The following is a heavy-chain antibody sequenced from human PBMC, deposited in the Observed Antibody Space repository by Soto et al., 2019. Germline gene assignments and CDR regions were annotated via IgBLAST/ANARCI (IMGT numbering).Heavy chain of an antibody. J-gene: IGHJ6*02. CDR2: ISPFGGAT. CDR1: GDSVSNDY. Sequence: ASVKVSCKASGDSVSNDYLHWVRQAPGQGFEWLGVISPFGGATAYAQSFKGRVTVTMDKSSTTFYRELSSLRSDATAVYYRAKGGGGKTVANFGMDVWGQGVTVTVSS. D-gene: IGHD3-16*01. CDR3: AKGGGGKTVANFGMDV. V-gene: IGHV1-46*01.